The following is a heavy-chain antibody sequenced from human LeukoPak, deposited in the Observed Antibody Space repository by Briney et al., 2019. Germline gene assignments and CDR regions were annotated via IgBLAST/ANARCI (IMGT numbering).Heavy chain of an antibody. Sequence: GGSLRLSCAASAFTFSRYSMNWVRQAGGKGLEWVSSISSSGSYIYSADSVKGRFIISRDNDNNSLPLQMNRLSAEDTAVYYCARGSGVEVWSSLDYWGQGTLVTVSS. CDR1: AFTFSRYS. J-gene: IGHJ4*02. CDR2: ISSSGSYI. V-gene: IGHV3-21*01. CDR3: ARGSGVEVWSSLDY. D-gene: IGHD3-10*01.